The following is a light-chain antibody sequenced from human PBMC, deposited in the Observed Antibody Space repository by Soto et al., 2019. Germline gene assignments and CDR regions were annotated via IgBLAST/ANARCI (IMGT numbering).Light chain of an antibody. V-gene: IGLV2-23*01. CDR3: CSYAGSSTDVV. J-gene: IGLJ2*01. Sequence: QSALTQPASVSGSPGQPITISCTGTSSDVGSYNLDSWYQQHSGKAHKLMVYEGSKRPSGVSNRFSGSKSGNTASLTISGLQAEDEADYYCCSYAGSSTDVVFGGGTKLTVL. CDR1: SSDVGSYNL. CDR2: EGS.